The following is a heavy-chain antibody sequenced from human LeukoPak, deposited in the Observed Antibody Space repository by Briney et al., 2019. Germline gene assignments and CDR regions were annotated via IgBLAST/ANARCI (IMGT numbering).Heavy chain of an antibody. J-gene: IGHJ4*02. CDR2: ISGSGGCT. Sequence: PGGSLRLSCAASGFTFSSYAMSWVRQAPGKGLEWVSAISGSGGCTYYADSVKGRFTISRDNSKNTLYLQMNSLRAEDTAVYYCAKESDYYDSSGYYYSYFDYWGQGTLVTVSS. CDR3: AKESDYYDSSGYYYSYFDY. D-gene: IGHD3-22*01. CDR1: GFTFSSYA. V-gene: IGHV3-23*01.